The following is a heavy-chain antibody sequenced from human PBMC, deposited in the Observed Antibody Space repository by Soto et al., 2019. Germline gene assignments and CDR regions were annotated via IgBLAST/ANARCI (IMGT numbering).Heavy chain of an antibody. CDR3: VKDRMAYNSVWDPFDI. CDR2: IGSVGGDT. D-gene: IGHD1-20*01. Sequence: ESLLLSCAASGFTFYSYAMSWVRQAAGKGLEWVSTIGSVGGDTYYADSVKGRFTISRDDSKNTLLLQMNSLRAEDTAVYYCVKDRMAYNSVWDPFDIWGQGSMVTVSS. J-gene: IGHJ3*02. CDR1: GFTFYSYA. V-gene: IGHV3-23*01.